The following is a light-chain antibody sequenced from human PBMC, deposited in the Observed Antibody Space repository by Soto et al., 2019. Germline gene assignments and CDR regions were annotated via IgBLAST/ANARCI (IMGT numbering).Light chain of an antibody. CDR2: AAS. V-gene: IGKV1-8*01. J-gene: IGKJ5*01. CDR3: QQYQSYPIT. Sequence: IRMTQSPPSFSASTGDRVTITCRASQGINSNLAWYRQKPGKAPELLMYAASTLQSGVPSRFSGSGSGTDFTLTISRLQSEDFATYYCQQYQSYPITFGQGTRLEIK. CDR1: QGINSN.